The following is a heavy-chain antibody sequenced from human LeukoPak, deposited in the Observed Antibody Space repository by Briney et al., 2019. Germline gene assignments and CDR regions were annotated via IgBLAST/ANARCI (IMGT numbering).Heavy chain of an antibody. CDR1: GFTFSSYA. V-gene: IGHV3-23*01. Sequence: PGGSLRLSCAASGFTFSSYAMSWVRQAPGKGPEWLSAVSGSGGSTYYADSVKGRFTISRDNSKNTLYLQMNSLRAEDTAVYYCAKDAPDGRYNWFGPWGQRTLVTVSS. J-gene: IGHJ5*02. D-gene: IGHD5-24*01. CDR2: VSGSGGST. CDR3: AKDAPDGRYNWFGP.